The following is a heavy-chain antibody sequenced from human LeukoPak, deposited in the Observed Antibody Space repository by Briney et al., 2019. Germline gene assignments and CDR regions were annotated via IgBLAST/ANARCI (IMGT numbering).Heavy chain of an antibody. D-gene: IGHD3-9*01. CDR2: ISGSGVGT. J-gene: IGHJ4*02. CDR3: AKNGRDDHDKYFFDF. V-gene: IGHV3-23*01. Sequence: GGSLRLSCAGSGFIFRNYVMSWVRQAPGMGLEWVSAISGSGVGTNYADSVKGRFTISRNNSKNTLYLQMNSLRAEDTAVYYCAKNGRDDHDKYFFDFWGQGTQVTVSS. CDR1: GFIFRNYV.